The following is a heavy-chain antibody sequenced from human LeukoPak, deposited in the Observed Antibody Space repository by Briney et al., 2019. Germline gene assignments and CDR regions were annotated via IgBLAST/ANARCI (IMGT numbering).Heavy chain of an antibody. V-gene: IGHV4-39*01. CDR1: GGSISSSSYY. CDR2: IYYSGIT. D-gene: IGHD5-24*01. CDR3: ARHVSCGDGYNSLRRACERSYYMDV. J-gene: IGHJ6*03. Sequence: SETLSLTCTVSGGSISSSSYYWGWIRQSPGEGLEWIGNIYYSGITYYNPSLKSRVTISVDTSKNQFSLKLSSVTAADTAVYYCARHVSCGDGYNSLRRACERSYYMDVWGKGTTVTISS.